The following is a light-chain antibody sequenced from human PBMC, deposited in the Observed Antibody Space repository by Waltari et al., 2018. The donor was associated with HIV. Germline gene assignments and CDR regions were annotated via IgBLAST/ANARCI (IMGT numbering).Light chain of an antibody. CDR3: QAWDSSTVV. V-gene: IGLV3-1*01. Sequence: SYELTQPPSVSVSPGQTASITSSGDKLGDKYACWYQQKPGQSPVLVNYQDSKRPSGIPERFSGFNTGNTATLTISGTQTLDEADYYCQAWDSSTVVFGGGTKLTVL. CDR2: QDS. J-gene: IGLJ2*01. CDR1: KLGDKY.